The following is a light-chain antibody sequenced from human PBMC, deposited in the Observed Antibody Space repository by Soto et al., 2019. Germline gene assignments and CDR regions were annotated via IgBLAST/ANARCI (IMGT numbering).Light chain of an antibody. V-gene: IGLV2-14*01. J-gene: IGLJ1*01. CDR3: SSYTSSITPYV. CDR1: ITDIGAYNY. CDR2: GVS. Sequence: QSVLTQPASVSGSPVQSITISCTGTITDIGAYNYVSWYQQHPGKAPKLLIYGVSSRPSGVSNRFSGSKSGNAAYLTISGLQADDEAEYYCSSYTSSITPYVFGTGTKATVL.